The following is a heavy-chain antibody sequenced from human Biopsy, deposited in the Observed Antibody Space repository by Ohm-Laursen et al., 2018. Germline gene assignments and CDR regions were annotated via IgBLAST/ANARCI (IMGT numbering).Heavy chain of an antibody. CDR1: GGPFSSYA. V-gene: IGHV1-2*02. J-gene: IGHJ4*02. D-gene: IGHD3-9*01. Sequence: AASVKVSCKASGGPFSSYAVTWVRQAPGQGLEWMGWINPKSGGTHYLEKFRGRVTMTRDTSISTAYMEVSSLRSDDTAVYYCAIDGNDFLTDYLKIDQWGQGTLVTVSS. CDR3: AIDGNDFLTDYLKIDQ. CDR2: INPKSGGT.